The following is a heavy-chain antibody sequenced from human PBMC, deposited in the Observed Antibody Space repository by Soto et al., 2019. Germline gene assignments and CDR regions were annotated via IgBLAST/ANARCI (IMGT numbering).Heavy chain of an antibody. CDR3: AKQDTAMVSPARY. CDR2: ISGSGGST. D-gene: IGHD5-18*01. J-gene: IGHJ4*02. Sequence: EVQLLESGGGLVQPGGSLRLSCAASGFTFSSYAMSWVRQAPGTGLEWVSAISGSGGSTYYADSVKGRFTISRDNANNTLYLHMNSLSAEDTAVYYCAKQDTAMVSPARYCGQGTLVTVSS. CDR1: GFTFSSYA. V-gene: IGHV3-23*01.